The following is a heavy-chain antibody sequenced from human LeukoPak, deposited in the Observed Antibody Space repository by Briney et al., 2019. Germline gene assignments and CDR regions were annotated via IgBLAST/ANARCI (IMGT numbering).Heavy chain of an antibody. CDR3: ARVFDSGSQAYFYYMDV. CDR2: IYHSGST. D-gene: IGHD3-10*01. V-gene: IGHV4-38-2*02. J-gene: IGHJ6*03. CDR1: GYSISSGYY. Sequence: SETLSLTCTVSGYSISSGYYWGWIRQPPGQGLEWIGSIYHSGSTYYNPSLKSRVTISVDTSKNQFSLKLSSVTAADTAVYYCARVFDSGSQAYFYYMDVWGKGTTVIISS.